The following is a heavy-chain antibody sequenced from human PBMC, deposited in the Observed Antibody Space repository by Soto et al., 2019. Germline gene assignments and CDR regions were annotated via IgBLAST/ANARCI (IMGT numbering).Heavy chain of an antibody. Sequence: QVQLQESGPGLVKPSQTLSLTCTVSGGSISSGAYYWSWVRQPPGKGLEWIGYIYYSGSNYYNPSLKSRVTISVDTSKNQFSLKLSSVTATDTAVYYCARDNYGDTYYFDYWGQGTLVTVSS. D-gene: IGHD4-17*01. J-gene: IGHJ4*02. V-gene: IGHV4-30-4*01. CDR2: IYYSGSN. CDR3: ARDNYGDTYYFDY. CDR1: GGSISSGAYY.